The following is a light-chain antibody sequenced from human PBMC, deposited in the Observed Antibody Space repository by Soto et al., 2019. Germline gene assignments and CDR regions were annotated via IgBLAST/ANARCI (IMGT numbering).Light chain of an antibody. V-gene: IGLV7-46*01. CDR3: LLSYAAGGG. CDR2: DTT. Sequence: QAVVTQEPSLTVSPGGTVTLTCGSNTGAVTSGHYPYWYQQKPGQAPKTLIYDTTNKHSWTPARFSGSLLGGKAALTLSGAQPEDEAEYYCLLSYAAGGGFGGGTKVTVL. J-gene: IGLJ2*01. CDR1: TGAVTSGHY.